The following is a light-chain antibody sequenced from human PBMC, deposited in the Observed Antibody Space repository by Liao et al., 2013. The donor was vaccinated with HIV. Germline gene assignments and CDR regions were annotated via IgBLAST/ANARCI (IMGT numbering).Light chain of an antibody. CDR3: QAWDITIACV. V-gene: IGLV3-21*01. J-gene: IGLJ1*01. CDR2: YDT. CDR1: NIGSKS. Sequence: SYELTQPPSVSVAPGKTARITCGGNNIGSKSVHWYQQKPGQAPVLVIYYDTERPSGVPERMSGSKSGNTATLTISRVDAGDEADYYCQAWDITIACVFGTGTKVTVL.